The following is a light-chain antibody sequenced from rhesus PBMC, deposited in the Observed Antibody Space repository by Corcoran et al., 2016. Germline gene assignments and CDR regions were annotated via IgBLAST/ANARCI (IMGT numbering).Light chain of an antibody. V-gene: IGLV2S7*01. CDR1: NSDVGAYHY. J-gene: IGLJ1*01. CDR3: CSYTTSNTYI. Sequence: QSAPTPPPSVSGSPGQSVTISCIGTNSDVGAYHYVSWYQQHPGKAPKLMISEVSKRSSGVSDRFSGSKSGNTASLTISGLRSEDEADYYCCSYTTSNTYIFGSGTRLTVL. CDR2: EVS.